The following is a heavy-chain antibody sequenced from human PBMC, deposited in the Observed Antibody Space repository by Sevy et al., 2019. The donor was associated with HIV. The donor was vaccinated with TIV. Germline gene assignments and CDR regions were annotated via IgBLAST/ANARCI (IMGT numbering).Heavy chain of an antibody. CDR3: AASLPLNVVCSSTSCYGAFDY. Sequence: SETLSLTCSVSGGSVRSSPYYWGWIRQSPGKGLEWIGSTYYSGSTYYNPSLKSRVMISVDMSRSQFSLKLNSVTAADTAVYYCAASLPLNVVCSSTSCYGAFDYWGQGTAVTVSS. CDR2: TYYSGST. CDR1: GGSVRSSPYY. D-gene: IGHD2-2*01. J-gene: IGHJ4*02. V-gene: IGHV4-39*01.